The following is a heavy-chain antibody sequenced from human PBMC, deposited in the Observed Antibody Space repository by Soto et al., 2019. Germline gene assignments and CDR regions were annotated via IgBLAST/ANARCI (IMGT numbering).Heavy chain of an antibody. CDR1: GVTFSGSA. CDR2: IRSKANSYAT. V-gene: IGHV3-73*01. CDR3: TTRGDGYNADFDY. Sequence: EVQVVVSGGGLVPPGGSLKLSCAASGVTFSGSAIHWVRQASGKGLEWVGRIRSKANSYATAYGASVKGRFTMSRDDSKNTAYLQMNSLKTEDTAVYYCTTRGDGYNADFDYWGQGTLVTVSS. J-gene: IGHJ4*02. D-gene: IGHD5-18*01.